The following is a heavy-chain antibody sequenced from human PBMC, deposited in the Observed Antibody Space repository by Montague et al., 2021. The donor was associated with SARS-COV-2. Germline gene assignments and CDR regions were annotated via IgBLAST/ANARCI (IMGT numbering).Heavy chain of an antibody. CDR2: IYYSGST. Sequence: SETLSLTCAVSSESFRGYYWNWIRQSPGKGLEWIGYIYYSGSTKYNPSLKSRVTISVDTSKSQMSLRLNSVTAADTAVYYCAGDRGRFWHFDLWGRGTLVTVSS. J-gene: IGHJ2*01. V-gene: IGHV4-59*01. D-gene: IGHD5-12*01. CDR1: SESFRGYY. CDR3: AGDRGRFWHFDL.